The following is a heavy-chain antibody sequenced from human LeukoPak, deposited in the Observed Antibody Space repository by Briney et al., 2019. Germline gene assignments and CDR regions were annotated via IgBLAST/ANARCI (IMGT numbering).Heavy chain of an antibody. CDR2: IRYDGSNK. CDR1: GFTFSSHG. J-gene: IGHJ6*02. D-gene: IGHD3-22*01. V-gene: IGHV3-33*01. Sequence: GRSLRLSCAASGFTFSSHGMHWVRQAPGKGLEWVAVIRYDGSNKYYADSVKDRFTISRDNSKNTLYLEMNSLRVDDTAVYYCARWGNYKKMDVWGQGTTVTVS. CDR3: ARWGNYKKMDV.